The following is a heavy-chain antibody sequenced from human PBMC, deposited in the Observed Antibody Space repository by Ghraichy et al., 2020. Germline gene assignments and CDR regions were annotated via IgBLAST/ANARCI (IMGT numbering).Heavy chain of an antibody. CDR3: ARGSFGPRYDYVWGSSRYHLGV. Sequence: LSLTCAVYGGSFSNYYWSWIRQPPGKGLEWLGEISHSGSTNYNPSLKSRVTISVDTSKNQFSLKLSSVTAADTAVYYCARGSFGPRYDYVWGSSRYHLGVWGQGTTVTVSS. V-gene: IGHV4-34*01. J-gene: IGHJ6*02. CDR2: ISHSGST. D-gene: IGHD3-16*02. CDR1: GGSFSNYY.